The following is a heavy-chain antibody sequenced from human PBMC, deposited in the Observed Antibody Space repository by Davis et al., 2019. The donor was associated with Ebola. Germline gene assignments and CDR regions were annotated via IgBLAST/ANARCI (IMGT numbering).Heavy chain of an antibody. CDR3: AREAGVVTTYYFDY. CDR1: GGSIRSDY. D-gene: IGHD3-3*01. J-gene: IGHJ4*02. Sequence: SETLSLTCAVFGGSIRSDYWSWIRQSPGKGLEWIGYIYYSGSTNYNPSFKSRRTISVDTTKDQFSLKLISVTAADTAVYYCAREAGVVTTYYFDYWGQGTLVTVSS. CDR2: IYYSGST. V-gene: IGHV4-59*01.